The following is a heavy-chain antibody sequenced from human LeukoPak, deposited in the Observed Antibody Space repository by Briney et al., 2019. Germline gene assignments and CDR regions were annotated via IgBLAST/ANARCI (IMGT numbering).Heavy chain of an antibody. CDR1: GGSISSSSYY. D-gene: IGHD1-1*01. CDR2: IYYSGST. CDR3: ARPVPSRLGWFDP. Sequence: PSGTLSLTCTVSGGSISSSSYYWGWIRQPPGKGLEWIGNIYYSGSTYYSPSLKSRVTISVDTSKNQFSLKLSSVTAADTAVYYCARPVPSRLGWFDPWGQGTLVTVPS. V-gene: IGHV4-39*01. J-gene: IGHJ5*02.